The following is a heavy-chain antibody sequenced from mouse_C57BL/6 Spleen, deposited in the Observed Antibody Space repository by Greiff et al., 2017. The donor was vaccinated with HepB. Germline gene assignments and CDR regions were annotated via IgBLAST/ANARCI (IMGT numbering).Heavy chain of an antibody. D-gene: IGHD1-1*01. Sequence: VQLKESGPGLAKPSQTLSLTCSVTGYSITSDYWNWIRKFPGNKLEYMGYISYSGSTYYNPSLKSRISITRDTSKNQYYLQLNSVTTEDTATYYCARRDYYGSSYEGYFDVWGTGTTVTVSS. CDR2: ISYSGST. V-gene: IGHV3-8*01. CDR1: GYSITSDY. CDR3: ARRDYYGSSYEGYFDV. J-gene: IGHJ1*03.